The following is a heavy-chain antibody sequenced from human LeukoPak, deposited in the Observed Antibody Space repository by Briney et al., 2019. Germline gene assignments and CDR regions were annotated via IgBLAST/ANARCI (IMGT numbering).Heavy chain of an antibody. J-gene: IGHJ4*02. Sequence: GGSLRLSCAASGFTFGSYAMYWVRQAPGKGLEWVAVISYDGNNKYYADSVKGRFTISRDNAKNSLYLQMNSLRAEDTAVYYCARNEYSSGRGLDYWGQGALVTVSS. V-gene: IGHV3-30*04. CDR3: ARNEYSSGRGLDY. CDR2: ISYDGNNK. CDR1: GFTFGSYA. D-gene: IGHD6-19*01.